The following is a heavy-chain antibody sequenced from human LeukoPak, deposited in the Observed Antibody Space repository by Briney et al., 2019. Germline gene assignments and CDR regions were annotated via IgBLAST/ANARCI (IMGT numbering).Heavy chain of an antibody. Sequence: SETLSLTCTVSGGSISSYYWSWIRQPAGKGLEWIGRIYTSGSTNYNPSLKSRVTMSVDTSKNQFSRKLSSVTAADTAVNYCAREGGFLEWLPSYFDYWGQGTLVTVSS. CDR3: AREGGFLEWLPSYFDY. D-gene: IGHD3-3*01. CDR2: IYTSGST. J-gene: IGHJ4*02. V-gene: IGHV4-4*07. CDR1: GGSISSYY.